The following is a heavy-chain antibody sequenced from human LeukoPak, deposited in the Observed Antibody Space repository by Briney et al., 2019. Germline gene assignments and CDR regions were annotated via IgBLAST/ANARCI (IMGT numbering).Heavy chain of an antibody. CDR3: AKVSVPNTDMAFDY. CDR2: LNSDGIKT. Sequence: GGSLRLSCAASGFTLTNFAMSWVRQAPGKGLEWVSALNSDGIKTYYADSVKGRFTISRDNSKNTLYLQMNSLRAEDTAVYYCAKVSVPNTDMAFDYWGQGTLVAVSS. V-gene: IGHV3-23*01. J-gene: IGHJ4*02. D-gene: IGHD5-24*01. CDR1: GFTLTNFA.